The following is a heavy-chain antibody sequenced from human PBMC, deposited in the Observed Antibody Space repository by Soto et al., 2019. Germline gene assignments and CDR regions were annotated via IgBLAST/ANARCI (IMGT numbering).Heavy chain of an antibody. D-gene: IGHD3-3*01. CDR2: IYYSGST. V-gene: IGHV4-39*01. CDR3: ARVGITIFGVVDY. CDR1: GGSISSSSYY. J-gene: IGHJ4*02. Sequence: TLSLTCTVSGGSISSSSYYWGWIRQPPGKGLEWIGSIYYSGSTYYNPSLKSRVTISVDTSKNQFSLKLSSVTAADTAVYYCARVGITIFGVVDYWGQGTLVTVSS.